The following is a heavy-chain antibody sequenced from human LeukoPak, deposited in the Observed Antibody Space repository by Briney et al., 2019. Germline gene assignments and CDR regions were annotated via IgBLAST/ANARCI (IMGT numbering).Heavy chain of an antibody. J-gene: IGHJ4*02. CDR2: ISRRSNYI. CDR1: GFSFSDHN. V-gene: IGHV3-21*01. CDR3: ARDYLGFGESGFDY. Sequence: PGGSLRLSCAASGFSFSDHNMNWVRQAPGKGLEWVASISRRSNYIYYADSLKGRVTVSRDNARTSLFLQMTSLRAEDTAVYYCARDYLGFGESGFDYWGQGTQVIVSS. D-gene: IGHD3-10*01.